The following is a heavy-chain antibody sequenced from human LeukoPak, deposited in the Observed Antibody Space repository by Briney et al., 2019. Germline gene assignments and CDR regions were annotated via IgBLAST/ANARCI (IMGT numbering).Heavy chain of an antibody. CDR1: GGSMSSYY. CDR2: IFYPGST. CDR3: ARQPYMLGAYYFDY. J-gene: IGHJ4*02. V-gene: IGHV4-59*08. Sequence: PSETPSLTCTVSGGSMSSYYWSWIRQPPGKGLEWIGYIFYPGSTNYNPSLKSRVTLSVDTSKNQLSLKLGSVTAADTAVYYCARQPYMLGAYYFDYWGQGTLVTVSS. D-gene: IGHD1-26*01.